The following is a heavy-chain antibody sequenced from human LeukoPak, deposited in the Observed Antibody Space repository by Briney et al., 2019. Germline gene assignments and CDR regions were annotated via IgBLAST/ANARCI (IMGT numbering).Heavy chain of an antibody. CDR2: ISGSGGT. V-gene: IGHV3-23*01. CDR1: GFTFSSYA. CDR3: AKDLTTSHVSQYFDY. D-gene: IGHD1-14*01. Sequence: GGSLRLSCAASGFTFSSYAMSWVRQAPGTGLEWVSTISGSGGTYYADSVKGRFTISRDNSKNTLFLQMSSLRAEDTAVYYCAKDLTTSHVSQYFDYWGRGTLVTVSS. J-gene: IGHJ4*02.